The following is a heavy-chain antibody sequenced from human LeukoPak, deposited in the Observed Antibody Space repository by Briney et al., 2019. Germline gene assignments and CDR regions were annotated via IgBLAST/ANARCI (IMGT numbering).Heavy chain of an antibody. D-gene: IGHD3-9*01. V-gene: IGHV1-18*01. CDR1: GYTFTSYG. Sequence: ASVKVSCKASGYTFTSYGISWVRQAPGQGLEWMGWISAYNGNTNYAQKLQGRVTMTTDTSTSTAYMELRSLRSDDTAVYYCARQDYDILTGYIPGFDYWGQGTLVTVSS. CDR3: ARQDYDILTGYIPGFDY. CDR2: ISAYNGNT. J-gene: IGHJ4*02.